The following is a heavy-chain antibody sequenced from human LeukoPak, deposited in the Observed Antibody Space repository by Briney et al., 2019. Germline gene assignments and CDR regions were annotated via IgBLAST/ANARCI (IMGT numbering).Heavy chain of an antibody. D-gene: IGHD3-22*01. CDR3: ARVPRGPHYYDSSGHAVDI. CDR2: IYYSGST. Sequence: SETLSLTCTVSGGSISSYYWSWIRQPPGKGLEWIGYIYYSGSTNYNPSLKSRVTISVDTSKNQFSLKLSSVTAADTAVYYCARVPRGPHYYDSSGHAVDIWGQGTMVTVSS. CDR1: GGSISSYY. V-gene: IGHV4-59*01. J-gene: IGHJ3*02.